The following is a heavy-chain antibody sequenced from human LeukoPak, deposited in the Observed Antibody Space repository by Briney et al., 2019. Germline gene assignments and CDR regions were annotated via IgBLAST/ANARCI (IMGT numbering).Heavy chain of an antibody. D-gene: IGHD5-12*01. Sequence: GGSLRLSCAASGFTFSSYSMNWVRQAPGKVLEWVSYISSSSTIYCADSVKGRLTISRDNAKNSLYLQMNSLRAEDTAVYYCAGGATIPYWGQGTLVTVSS. CDR1: GFTFSSYS. V-gene: IGHV3-48*01. J-gene: IGHJ4*02. CDR2: ISSSSTI. CDR3: AGGATIPY.